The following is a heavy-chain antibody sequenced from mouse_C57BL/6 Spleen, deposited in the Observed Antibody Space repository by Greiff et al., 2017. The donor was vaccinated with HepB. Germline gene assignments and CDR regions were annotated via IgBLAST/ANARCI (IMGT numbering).Heavy chain of an antibody. J-gene: IGHJ2*01. V-gene: IGHV5-17*01. Sequence: EVQRVESGGGLVKPGGSLKLSCAASGFTFSDYGMHWVRQAPEKGLEWVAYISSGSSTIYYADTVKGRFTISRDNAKNTLFLQMTSLRSEDTAMYYGARGTTVVATNYFDYWGQGTTLTVSS. CDR1: GFTFSDYG. CDR2: ISSGSSTI. D-gene: IGHD1-1*01. CDR3: ARGTTVVATNYFDY.